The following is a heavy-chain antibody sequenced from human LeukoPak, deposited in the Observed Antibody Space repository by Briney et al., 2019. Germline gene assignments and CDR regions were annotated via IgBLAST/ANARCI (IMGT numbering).Heavy chain of an antibody. CDR1: GFIFSEYS. J-gene: IGHJ4*02. CDR2: ISTGSTSI. V-gene: IGHV3-48*01. Sequence: GGSLRLSCVASGFIFSEYSMNWVRQAPGKGLEWLSYISTGSTSIYYADSVKGRFTISRDNGKKSLYLQMNSLRAEDTAVSYCARDLWGGTARSTVGDYWGQGTLVTVSS. D-gene: IGHD2-15*01. CDR3: ARDLWGGTARSTVGDY.